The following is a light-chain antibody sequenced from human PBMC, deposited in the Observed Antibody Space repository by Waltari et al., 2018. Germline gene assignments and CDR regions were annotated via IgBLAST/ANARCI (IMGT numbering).Light chain of an antibody. CDR1: GSNIGAGYD. CDR2: GST. J-gene: IGLJ3*02. V-gene: IGLV1-40*01. CDR3: QSYDTSLRVV. Sequence: QSVLTQPPSVSGAPGQRVTISCTGSGSNIGAGYDVPWYQQLPRAAPKLLIYGSTSRPLGVPDRFFGSTSGTSASLAITGLQAEDEADYYCQSYDTSLRVVFGGGTKLTVL.